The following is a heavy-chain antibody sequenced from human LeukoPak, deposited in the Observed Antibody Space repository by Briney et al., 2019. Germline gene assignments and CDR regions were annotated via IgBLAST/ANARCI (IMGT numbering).Heavy chain of an antibody. CDR3: AKFYDIATGYFDC. Sequence: GGSLRLSCAVSGFTFSSYAMSWVRQSPGKGLEWVSAISGGGGSTYYADSVKGRFTISRDNSKNTLYLQMNSLRAEDTAVYYCAKFYDIATGYFDCWGQGTLVTVSS. V-gene: IGHV3-23*01. CDR1: GFTFSSYA. J-gene: IGHJ4*02. D-gene: IGHD3-9*01. CDR2: ISGGGGST.